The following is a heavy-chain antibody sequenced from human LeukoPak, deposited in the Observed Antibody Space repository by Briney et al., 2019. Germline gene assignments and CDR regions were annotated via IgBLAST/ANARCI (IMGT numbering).Heavy chain of an antibody. CDR1: GYRFTSYG. Sequence: ASVKVSCKASGYRFTSYGFSWVRQAPGQGLEWMGWISAYSGTTDYPQKVQGRVTMTTDTSTTTAYMELGSLRSDDTAVYYCARDRLTSSSFRHYYDTAGYQSDAFDLWGQGTTVTVSS. J-gene: IGHJ3*01. CDR3: ARDRLTSSSFRHYYDTAGYQSDAFDL. D-gene: IGHD3-22*01. CDR2: ISAYSGTT. V-gene: IGHV1-18*01.